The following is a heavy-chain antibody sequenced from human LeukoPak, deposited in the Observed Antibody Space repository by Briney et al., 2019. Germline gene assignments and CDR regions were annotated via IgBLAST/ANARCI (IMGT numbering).Heavy chain of an antibody. CDR1: GYTFTTYY. Sequence: ASVKVSCNASGYTFTTYYVNWVRQAPGQGLEWMGVIDPRGGSTTYAQKVQGRFTMTRDTSTSTVCMELRSLNSEDTAVYYSARSPSTWYCFEPWGEEALVTVSS. CDR3: ARSPSTWYCFEP. D-gene: IGHD6-13*01. V-gene: IGHV1-46*01. CDR2: IDPRGGST. J-gene: IGHJ5*02.